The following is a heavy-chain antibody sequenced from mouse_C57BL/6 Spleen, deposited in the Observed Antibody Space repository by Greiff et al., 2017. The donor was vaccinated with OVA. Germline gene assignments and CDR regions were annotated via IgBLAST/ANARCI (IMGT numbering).Heavy chain of an antibody. Sequence: QVQLQQPGAELVRPGPSVKLSCKASGYTFTSYWMHWVKQRPIQGLEWIGNIDPSDSETHYNQKFKDKATLTVDKSSSTAYMQLSSLTSEDSAVYYCARDYYGSSNGWYFDVWGTGTTVTVSS. J-gene: IGHJ1*03. CDR2: IDPSDSET. CDR3: ARDYYGSSNGWYFDV. CDR1: GYTFTSYW. D-gene: IGHD1-1*01. V-gene: IGHV1-52*01.